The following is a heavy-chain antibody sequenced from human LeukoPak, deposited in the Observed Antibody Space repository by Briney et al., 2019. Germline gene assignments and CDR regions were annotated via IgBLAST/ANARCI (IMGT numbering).Heavy chain of an antibody. V-gene: IGHV4-39*01. Sequence: SETLSLTCPVSGGSITRHYWVWIRQPPGKGLEWIGSVNYRGSSYYNQSLTRRVTISVNISKNQFSLKESAVTAPETAVYSCSRQLATTGEWAFDYWGQGALVIVSS. CDR2: VNYRGSS. CDR3: SRQLATTGEWAFDY. J-gene: IGHJ4*02. CDR1: GGSITRHY. D-gene: IGHD1-1*01.